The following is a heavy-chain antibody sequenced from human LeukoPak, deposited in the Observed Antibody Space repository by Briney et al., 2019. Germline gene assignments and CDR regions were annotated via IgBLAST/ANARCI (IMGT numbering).Heavy chain of an antibody. CDR1: GYSISSGYY. CDR3: ARTPPIAVADPDAFDI. CDR2: IYHSGST. Sequence: SETLSLTCTVSGYSISSGYYWGWIRQPPGKGLEWIGSIYHSGSTYYNPSLKSRVTISVDTSKNQFSLKLSSVTAADTAVYYCARTPPIAVADPDAFDIWGQGTMVTVSS. D-gene: IGHD6-19*01. J-gene: IGHJ3*02. V-gene: IGHV4-38-2*02.